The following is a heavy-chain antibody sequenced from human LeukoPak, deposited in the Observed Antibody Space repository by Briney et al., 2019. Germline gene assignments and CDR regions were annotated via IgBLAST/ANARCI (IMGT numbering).Heavy chain of an antibody. D-gene: IGHD2-2*01. V-gene: IGHV3-23*01. CDR1: EFTFSSYS. Sequence: PGGSLRLSCAASEFTFSSYSMNWVRQAPGKGLEWVSAISGSGGSTYYADSVKGRFTISRDNSKNTLYLQMNSLRAEDTAVYYCAKGGLGYCSSTSCYADYWGQGTLVTVSS. CDR3: AKGGLGYCSSTSCYADY. J-gene: IGHJ4*02. CDR2: ISGSGGST.